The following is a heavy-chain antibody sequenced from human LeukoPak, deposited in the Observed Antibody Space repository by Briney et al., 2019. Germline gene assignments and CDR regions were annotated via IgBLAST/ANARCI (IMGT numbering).Heavy chain of an antibody. CDR3: ARFADPEAAGETYMDV. Sequence: GGSLRLSCAASGFTFSDYYMSWIRQAPGKGLEWVSYISSSGSTIYYADSVKGRFTISRDNAKNSLYLQMNSLRAEDTAVYYCARFADPEAAGETYMDVWGKGTTVTVSS. V-gene: IGHV3-11*01. CDR1: GFTFSDYY. D-gene: IGHD2-8*02. J-gene: IGHJ6*03. CDR2: ISSSGSTI.